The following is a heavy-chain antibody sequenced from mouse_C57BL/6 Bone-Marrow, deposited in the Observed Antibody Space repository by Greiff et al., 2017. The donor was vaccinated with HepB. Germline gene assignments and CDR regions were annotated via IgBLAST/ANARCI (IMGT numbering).Heavy chain of an antibody. D-gene: IGHD1-1*01. V-gene: IGHV5-17*01. CDR1: GFTFSDYG. J-gene: IGHJ2*01. Sequence: DVKLVESGGGLVKPGGSLKLSCAASGFTFSDYGMHWVRQAPEKGLEWVAYISSGSSTIYYADTVKGRFTISRDNAKNTLFLQMTSLRSEDTAMYYCARSYYYGRGYFDYWGQGTTLTVSS. CDR3: ARSYYYGRGYFDY. CDR2: ISSGSSTI.